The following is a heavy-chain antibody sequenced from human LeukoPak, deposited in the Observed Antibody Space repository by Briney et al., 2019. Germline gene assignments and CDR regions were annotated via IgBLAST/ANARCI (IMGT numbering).Heavy chain of an antibody. CDR1: GGSISSYY. D-gene: IGHD6-13*01. CDR3: ARDTHGNIAAAGNYYFDY. Sequence: SETLSLTCTVSGGSISSYYWSWIRQPPGKGLEWIGYIYYSGSTNYNPSLKSRVTISVDTSKNQFSLKLSSVTAADTAVYYCARDTHGNIAAAGNYYFDYWGQGTLVTASS. V-gene: IGHV4-59*01. CDR2: IYYSGST. J-gene: IGHJ4*02.